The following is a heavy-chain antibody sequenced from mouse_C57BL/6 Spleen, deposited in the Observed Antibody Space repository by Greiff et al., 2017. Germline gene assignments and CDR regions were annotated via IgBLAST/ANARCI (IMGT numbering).Heavy chain of an antibody. D-gene: IGHD2-1*01. J-gene: IGHJ4*01. CDR3: ARRGYYGNDAMDY. CDR2: IDPSDSST. V-gene: IGHV1-50*01. CDR1: GYTFTSYW. Sequence: QVQLQQPGAELVKPGASVKLSCKASGYTFTSYWMQWVKQRPGQGLEWIGEIDPSDSSTNYNQKFKGKATLTVDTSSSTAYMQLSSLTSEDSAVYYCARRGYYGNDAMDYWGQGTSVTVSS.